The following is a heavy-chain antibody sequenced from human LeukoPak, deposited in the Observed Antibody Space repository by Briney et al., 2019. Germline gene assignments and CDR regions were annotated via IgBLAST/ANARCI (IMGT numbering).Heavy chain of an antibody. CDR3: AGYFDWLSYFDY. D-gene: IGHD3-9*01. Sequence: PSETLSLTCAVSGYSISSGYYWGWIRQPPGKGLEWIGSIYHSGRTYYNPSLKSRVTISVDTSKNQFSLKPSSVTAADTAVYYCAGYFDWLSYFDYWGQGTLVTVSS. CDR1: GYSISSGYY. J-gene: IGHJ4*02. CDR2: IYHSGRT. V-gene: IGHV4-38-2*01.